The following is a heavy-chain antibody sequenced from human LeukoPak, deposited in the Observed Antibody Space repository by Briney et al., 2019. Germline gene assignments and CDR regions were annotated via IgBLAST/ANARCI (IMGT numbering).Heavy chain of an antibody. CDR3: ARDSSSSHYEYFQR. D-gene: IGHD6-6*01. Sequence: ASVKVSCTASGGTFSSYAISWVRQAPGQGLEWMGGIIPIFGTANYAQKFQGRVTITTDESTSTAYMELSSLRSEDTAVYYCARDSSSSHYEYFQRWGQGTLVTVSS. CDR2: IIPIFGTA. V-gene: IGHV1-69*05. J-gene: IGHJ1*01. CDR1: GGTFSSYA.